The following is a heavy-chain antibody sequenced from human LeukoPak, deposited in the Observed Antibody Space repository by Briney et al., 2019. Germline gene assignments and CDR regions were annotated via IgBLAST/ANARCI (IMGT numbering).Heavy chain of an antibody. Sequence: SETLSLTCTVSGGSVSSGSYYWSWIRQPPGKGLEWIGYIYYSGSTNCNPSLKSRVTISVDTSKNQFSLKLSSVTAADTAVYYCARDAVTVNSYYFDYWGQGTLVTVSS. CDR3: ARDAVTVNSYYFDY. V-gene: IGHV4-61*01. CDR1: GGSVSSGSYY. J-gene: IGHJ4*02. CDR2: IYYSGST. D-gene: IGHD4-11*01.